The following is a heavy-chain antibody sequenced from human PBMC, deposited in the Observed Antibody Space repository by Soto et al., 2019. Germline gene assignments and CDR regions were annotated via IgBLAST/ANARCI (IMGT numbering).Heavy chain of an antibody. CDR1: GFSFSSYA. Sequence: QVQLVESGGVVVQPGRSLRLSCEDSGFSFSSYAMHWVRQAPGKGLEWVAFISYDGSDKFYADSVKGRFTISRDNSKNTLYLQMNSLRAEDTAVYYCAQESDSFDIWGQGTMVTVST. CDR2: ISYDGSDK. CDR3: AQESDSFDI. V-gene: IGHV3-30*18. J-gene: IGHJ3*02.